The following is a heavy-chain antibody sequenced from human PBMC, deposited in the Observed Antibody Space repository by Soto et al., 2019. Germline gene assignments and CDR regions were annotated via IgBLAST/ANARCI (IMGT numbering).Heavy chain of an antibody. Sequence: QVRLVQSGAEVKKPGDSVSVSCKAPEYTFANHFIHWVRQAPGQGLEWMGIVNPSGGPTRYTQKFQGRVTMTRDTSTSTVYMVLSSLTSADTAVYYCAREGSYYFDSRIDYWGPGTLVTVSS. V-gene: IGHV1-46*01. D-gene: IGHD3-10*01. CDR2: VNPSGGPT. CDR3: AREGSYYFDSRIDY. J-gene: IGHJ4*02. CDR1: EYTFANHF.